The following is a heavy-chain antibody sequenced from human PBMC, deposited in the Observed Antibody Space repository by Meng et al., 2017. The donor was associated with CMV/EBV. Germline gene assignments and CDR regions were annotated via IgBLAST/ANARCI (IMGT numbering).Heavy chain of an antibody. J-gene: IGHJ6*02. CDR2: ISSSSSYI. CDR1: GFTFSSYS. CDR3: ARDQVDTYYDFWSGYYKGGGMDV. V-gene: IGHV3-21*01. D-gene: IGHD3-3*01. Sequence: GESLKISCAASGFTFSSYSMNWVRQAPGKGLERVSSISSSSSYIYYADSVKGRFTISRDNAKNSLYLQMNSLRAEDTAVYYCARDQVDTYYDFWSGYYKGGGMDVWGQGTTVTVSS.